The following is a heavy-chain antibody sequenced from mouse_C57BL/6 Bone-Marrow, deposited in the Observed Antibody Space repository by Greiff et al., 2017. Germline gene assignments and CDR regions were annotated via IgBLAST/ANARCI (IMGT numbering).Heavy chain of an antibody. J-gene: IGHJ4*01. CDR1: GYTFTSYW. CDR2: IDPSDSYT. Sequence: QVQLQQPGAELVMPGASVKLSCKASGYTFTSYWMHWVKQRPGQGLEWIGEIDPSDSYTNYNQKFKGKSTLTVDKSSSTAYMQLSSLTSEDSAVYYWARGNERGDYYAMDYWGQGTSVTVSS. V-gene: IGHV1-69*01. CDR3: ARGNERGDYYAMDY.